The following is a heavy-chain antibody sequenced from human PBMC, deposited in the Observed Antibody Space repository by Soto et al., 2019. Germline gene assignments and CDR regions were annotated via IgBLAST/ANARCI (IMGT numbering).Heavy chain of an antibody. D-gene: IGHD3-16*01. CDR1: GFTFSGYS. CDR2: ISSSRSYI. CDR3: ARRGLREGFDY. J-gene: IGHJ4*01. V-gene: IGHV3-21*01. Sequence: EVQLVESGGGLVKPGGSLRLSCAASGFTFSGYSMNWVRQAPGKGLEWVSSISSSRSYIYYADSVKGRFTISRDNAKNSLDLQMNSRRAEDTAVYYCARRGLREGFDYWGQGTLVTLSS.